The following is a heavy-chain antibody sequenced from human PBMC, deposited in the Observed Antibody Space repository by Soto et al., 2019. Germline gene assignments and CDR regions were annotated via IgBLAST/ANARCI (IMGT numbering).Heavy chain of an antibody. Sequence: DVVLVESGGGLVNPGGSLRLSCAASGFTFSKAWLSWVRQAPGKGLEWVDHIGGNTESGKTDYAAPVKGRFTISRDDSKNTVYLQMNSLRTEDTAVYYCTISGGYSSSHHWFDPWGEGTPVIVSS. D-gene: IGHD6-13*01. CDR2: IGGNTESGKT. V-gene: IGHV3-15*04. J-gene: IGHJ5*02. CDR3: TISGGYSSSHHWFDP. CDR1: GFTFSKAW.